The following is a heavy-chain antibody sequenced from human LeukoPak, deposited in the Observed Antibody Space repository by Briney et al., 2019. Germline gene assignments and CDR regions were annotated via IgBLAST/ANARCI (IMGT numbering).Heavy chain of an antibody. CDR1: GGSFSGYY. D-gene: IGHD3-22*01. CDR3: ARVGRVARSRSRPTMIVVGRTRYFDY. V-gene: IGHV4-34*01. Sequence: PSETLSLTCAVYGGSFSGYYWSWIRQPPGKGLEWIGEINHSGSTNYNPSLKSRVTISVDTSKNQFSLKLSSVTAADTAVYYCARVGRVARSRSRPTMIVVGRTRYFDYWGQGTLVTVSS. CDR2: INHSGST. J-gene: IGHJ4*02.